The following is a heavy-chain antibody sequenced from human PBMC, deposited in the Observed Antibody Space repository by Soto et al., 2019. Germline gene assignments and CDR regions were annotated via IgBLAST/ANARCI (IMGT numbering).Heavy chain of an antibody. CDR1: GGSISSGGYY. J-gene: IGHJ4*02. CDR2: IYYSGST. D-gene: IGHD6-13*01. Sequence: QVQLQESGPGLVKPSQTLSLTCTVSGGSISSGGYYWSWIRQHPGKGLEWIGYIYYSGSTYYNPSLKSRVTISVDTSKNQFSLKLSSVTAADTAVYYCARARGRIAAAGYFDYWGQGTLVTVSS. CDR3: ARARGRIAAAGYFDY. V-gene: IGHV4-31*03.